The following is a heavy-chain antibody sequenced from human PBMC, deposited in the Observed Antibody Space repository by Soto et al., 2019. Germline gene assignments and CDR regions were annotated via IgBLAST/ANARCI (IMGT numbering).Heavy chain of an antibody. Sequence: SQTLSLTCAISGDSVSSNTAAWNWIRQSPSRGLEWLGRTYYRSKWYNDYAVSVKSRITINPDTSRNQFSLRLNSVTPEDTALYYCVRDVGFDFDYWGLGTLVTV. V-gene: IGHV6-1*01. J-gene: IGHJ4*02. CDR2: TYYRSKWYN. D-gene: IGHD1-26*01. CDR1: GDSVSSNTAA. CDR3: VRDVGFDFDY.